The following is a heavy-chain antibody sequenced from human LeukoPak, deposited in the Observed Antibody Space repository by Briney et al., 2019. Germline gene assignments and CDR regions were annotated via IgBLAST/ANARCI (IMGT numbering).Heavy chain of an antibody. D-gene: IGHD3-10*01. Sequence: ASVKVFCKASGGTFSSYAISWVRQAPGQGLEWMGWISAYNGNTNYAQKLQGRVTMTTDTSTSTAYMELRSLRSDDTAVYYCARGMSMVRGALYGMDVWGQGTTVTVSS. CDR2: ISAYNGNT. V-gene: IGHV1-18*01. CDR1: GGTFSSYA. CDR3: ARGMSMVRGALYGMDV. J-gene: IGHJ6*02.